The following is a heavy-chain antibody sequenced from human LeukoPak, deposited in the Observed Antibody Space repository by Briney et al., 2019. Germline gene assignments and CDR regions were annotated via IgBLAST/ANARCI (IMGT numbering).Heavy chain of an antibody. D-gene: IGHD3-3*01. CDR1: GGTFSSYA. V-gene: IGHV1-69*13. Sequence: SVKVSCKASGGTFSSYAISWVRQAPGQGREWMGGIIPIFGTANYAQKFQGRVTITADESTSTAYMELSSLRSEDTAVYYCAYSTYYDFLDWFDPWGQGTLVTVSS. CDR3: AYSTYYDFLDWFDP. CDR2: IIPIFGTA. J-gene: IGHJ5*02.